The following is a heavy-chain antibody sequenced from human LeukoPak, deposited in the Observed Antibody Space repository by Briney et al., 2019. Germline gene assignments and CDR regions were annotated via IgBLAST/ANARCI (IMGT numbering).Heavy chain of an antibody. D-gene: IGHD6-13*01. J-gene: IGHJ6*03. CDR1: GFTFSNAW. CDR2: IKSKTDGGTT. CDR3: TTLTRIAAAGFFSYYYMDV. Sequence: GGSLRLSCAASGFTFSNAWMSWVRQAPGKGLEWVGRIKSKTDGGTTDYAAPVKGRFTISRDDSKNTLYLQMNSLKTEDTAVYYCTTLTRIAAAGFFSYYYMDVWGKGTTVTVSS. V-gene: IGHV3-15*01.